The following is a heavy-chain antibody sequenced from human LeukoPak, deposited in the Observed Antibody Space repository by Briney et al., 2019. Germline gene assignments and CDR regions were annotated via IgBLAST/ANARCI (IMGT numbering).Heavy chain of an antibody. D-gene: IGHD2-15*01. V-gene: IGHV4-34*01. J-gene: IGHJ4*02. CDR1: GGSFSGYY. CDR2: INHSGST. CDR3: ARGVGRDVVVVGGQYYFDY. Sequence: SETLSLTCAVYGGSFSGYYGSWISQPQGKGLEWIGEINHSGSTNYNPSLKSRVTISVDTSKNQFSLKLSSVTAADTAVYYCARGVGRDVVVVGGQYYFDYWGQGILVTVSS.